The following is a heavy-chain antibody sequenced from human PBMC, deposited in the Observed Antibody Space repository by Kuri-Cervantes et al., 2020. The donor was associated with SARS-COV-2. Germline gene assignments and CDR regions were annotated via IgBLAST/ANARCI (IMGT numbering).Heavy chain of an antibody. V-gene: IGHV3-23*01. D-gene: IGHD3-10*01. CDR2: ISGSGGST. J-gene: IGHJ6*02. CDR1: GCTFSSYA. Sequence: GESLKISCAASGCTFSSYAMSWVRQAPGKGLEWVSAISGSGGSTYYADSVKGRFTISRDNSKNTLYLQMNSLRAEDTAVYYCARDYMVRGVIPLDVWGQGTTVTVSS. CDR3: ARDYMVRGVIPLDV.